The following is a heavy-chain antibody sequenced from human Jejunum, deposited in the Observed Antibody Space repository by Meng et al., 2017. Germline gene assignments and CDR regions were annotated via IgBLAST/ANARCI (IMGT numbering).Heavy chain of an antibody. J-gene: IGHJ4*02. CDR2: IYYGGTT. CDR3: AGRGGQRHPDLDY. Sequence: SETLSLTCTVSGGPISGVYWTWIRQPPGKGLEWIGQIYYGGTTNYDPSLNSRVTISADTSQNRLFLKLNSMTAADTTIYCCAGRGGQRHPDLDYWGQGTLVTVSS. V-gene: IGHV4-59*01. D-gene: IGHD3-16*01. CDR1: GGPISGVY.